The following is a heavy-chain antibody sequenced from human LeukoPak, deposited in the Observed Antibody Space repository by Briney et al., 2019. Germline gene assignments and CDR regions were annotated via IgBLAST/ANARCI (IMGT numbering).Heavy chain of an antibody. J-gene: IGHJ4*02. CDR3: ARDKGHYDVDY. CDR1: GGSFSGYY. CDR2: INHSGST. V-gene: IGHV4-34*01. Sequence: SETLSLTCAVYGGSFSGYYWSWIRQPPGKGLEWIGEINHSGSTNYNPSLKSRVTISVDTSKNQFSLKLSSVTAADTAIYYCARDKGHYDVDYWGQGTLVTVSS. D-gene: IGHD3-16*01.